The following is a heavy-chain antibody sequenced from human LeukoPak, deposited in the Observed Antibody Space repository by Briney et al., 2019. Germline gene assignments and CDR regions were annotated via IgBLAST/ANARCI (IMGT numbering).Heavy chain of an antibody. CDR3: ARTYYYDSSGYYYGHWFDP. CDR2: ISAYNGNT. Sequence: GASVKVSCKASGYTFTSYGISWVRQAPGQGLEWMGWISAYNGNTNYAQKLQGRVTMATDTSTSTAYMELRSLRSDDTAVYYCARTYYYDSSGYYYGHWFDPWGQGTLVTVSS. V-gene: IGHV1-18*01. CDR1: GYTFTSYG. D-gene: IGHD3-22*01. J-gene: IGHJ5*02.